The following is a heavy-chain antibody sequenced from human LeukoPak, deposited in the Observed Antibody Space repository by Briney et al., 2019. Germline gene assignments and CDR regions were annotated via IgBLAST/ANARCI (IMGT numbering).Heavy chain of an antibody. J-gene: IGHJ6*02. CDR3: AKDLSSAITSALVLDV. Sequence: GGSLRLSCTVSGFTFDDYAMHWVRHTPGKGLEWVSGITWNRDKIGYGDSVKGRFTTSRDNVKNVLYLQMNSLRPEDTALYYCAKDLSSAITSALVLDVWGQGTTVIVS. V-gene: IGHV3-9*01. CDR1: GFTFDDYA. D-gene: IGHD3-22*01. CDR2: ITWNRDKI.